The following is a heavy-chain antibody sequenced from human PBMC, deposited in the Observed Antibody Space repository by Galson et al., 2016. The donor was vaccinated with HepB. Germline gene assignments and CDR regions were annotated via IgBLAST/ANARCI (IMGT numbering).Heavy chain of an antibody. D-gene: IGHD2-15*01. CDR1: GYTFTSYG. CDR2: ISGYNGNT. J-gene: IGHJ6*02. V-gene: IGHV1-18*04. Sequence: SVKVSCKASGYTFTSYGISWVRQAPGQGLEWMGWISGYNGNTNYAQKLQDRVTMTRDTSTSTAYMELRSLRSGDTAVYYCARDPVIVVEVAAIHYYGMDVWGQGTTVTVSS. CDR3: ARDPVIVVEVAAIHYYGMDV.